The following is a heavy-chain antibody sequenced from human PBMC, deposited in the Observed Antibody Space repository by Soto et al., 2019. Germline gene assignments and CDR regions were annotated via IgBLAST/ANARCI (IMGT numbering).Heavy chain of an antibody. CDR2: IYSGGTT. CDR1: GFTVSSTNY. J-gene: IGHJ4*02. CDR3: HGYGY. D-gene: IGHD5-12*01. Sequence: EVQVVESGGGLIQPGGSLRLSCVVSGFTVSSTNYMSWVRQAPWKGLEWVSVIYSGGTTFYADSVKGRFTISRDNSKNTLYLQMNSLIAEDTAVYYCHGYGYWGQGTLVTVSS. V-gene: IGHV3-53*01.